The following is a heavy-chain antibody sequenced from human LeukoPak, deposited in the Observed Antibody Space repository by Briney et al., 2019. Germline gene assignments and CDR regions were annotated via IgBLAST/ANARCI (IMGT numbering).Heavy chain of an antibody. CDR2: IKQDGSER. J-gene: IGHJ4*02. Sequence: GGSLRLSCAASGFTFSSYWMNWVRQAPGKGLEWMANIKQDGSERYYVDSVKGRFTISRDNAKKSLYLQMNSLRAEDTAVYYCARGGNSPLRFLEWLPVDYWGQGTLVTVSS. CDR3: ARGGNSPLRFLEWLPVDY. V-gene: IGHV3-7*01. D-gene: IGHD3-3*01. CDR1: GFTFSSYW.